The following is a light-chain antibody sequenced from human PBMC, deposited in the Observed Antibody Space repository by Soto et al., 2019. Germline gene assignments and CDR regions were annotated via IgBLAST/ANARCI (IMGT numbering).Light chain of an antibody. V-gene: IGLV3-21*04. CDR3: QVWDSSSDHYV. CDR1: NIGSKR. J-gene: IGLJ1*01. Sequence: SYELTQPPSVSVAPGKTARITCGGNNIGSKRVHWYQQKPGQAPVLVIYYDSDRPSGIPERFSGSNSGNTATLTISRVEAGYEADYYCQVWDSSSDHYVFGTGTQLTVL. CDR2: YDS.